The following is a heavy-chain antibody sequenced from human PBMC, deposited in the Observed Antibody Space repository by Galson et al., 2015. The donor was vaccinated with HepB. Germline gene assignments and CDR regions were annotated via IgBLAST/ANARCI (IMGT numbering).Heavy chain of an antibody. CDR2: TYYRSKWYN. J-gene: IGHJ5*02. CDR3: ARGASYYGSGRTNWFDP. V-gene: IGHV6-1*01. D-gene: IGHD3-10*01. Sequence: CAISGDSVSSHSAAWNWIRQSPSRGLEWLGRTYYRSKWYNDYAVSVKSPITINPATSKNQFTLQLNSVTPEDTAVYYCARGASYYGSGRTNWFDPWGQGTLVTVSS. CDR1: GDSVSSHSAA.